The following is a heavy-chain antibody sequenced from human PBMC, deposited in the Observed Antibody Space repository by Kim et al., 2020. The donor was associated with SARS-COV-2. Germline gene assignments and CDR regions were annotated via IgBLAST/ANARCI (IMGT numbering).Heavy chain of an antibody. CDR2: INPSGGST. CDR1: GYTFTSYY. V-gene: IGHV1-46*01. D-gene: IGHD6-19*01. CDR3: ARVGRATIAVASWFDP. Sequence: ASVKVSCKASGYTFTSYYMHWVRQAPGQGLEWMGIINPSGGSTSYAQKFQGRVTMTRDTSTSTVYMELSSLRSEDTAVYYCARVGRATIAVASWFDPWGQGTLVTVSS. J-gene: IGHJ5*02.